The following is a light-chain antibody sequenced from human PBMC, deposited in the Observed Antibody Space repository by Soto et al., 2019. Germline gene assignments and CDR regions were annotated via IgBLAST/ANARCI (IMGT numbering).Light chain of an antibody. CDR3: QHYGRSPPSWT. Sequence: IVLTQSPGTLSLSPGERDTLSCRASQSVSSSHLAWYQQKPGQPPRLLIFDTSNRATGIPDRFSGSGSGTDFTLTISSLEPEDFAVYYCQHYGRSPPSWTFGQGTKVEIK. CDR2: DTS. CDR1: QSVSSSH. J-gene: IGKJ1*01. V-gene: IGKV3-20*01.